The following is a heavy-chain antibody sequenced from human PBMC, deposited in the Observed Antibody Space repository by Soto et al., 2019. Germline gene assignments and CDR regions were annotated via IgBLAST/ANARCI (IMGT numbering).Heavy chain of an antibody. D-gene: IGHD3-10*01. CDR1: GGSISSYY. CDR2: IHYSGST. Sequence: SETLSLTCTVSGGSISSYYWSWIRQPPGKGLEWIGYIHYSGSTNFNPSLKSRVTISVDTSKNQFSLKLSSVTATDTAVYYCARHGSGSYYNHWFDPWGQGTLVTVSS. CDR3: ARHGSGSYYNHWFDP. V-gene: IGHV4-59*08. J-gene: IGHJ5*02.